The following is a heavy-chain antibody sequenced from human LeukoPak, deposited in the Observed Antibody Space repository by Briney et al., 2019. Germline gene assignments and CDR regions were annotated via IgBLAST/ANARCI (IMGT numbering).Heavy chain of an antibody. CDR3: ARSSCWSLFDY. V-gene: IGHV1-2*02. D-gene: IGHD6-19*01. J-gene: IGHJ4*02. CDR1: GYTFTDYH. CDR2: ISPNSGDT. Sequence: ASVTVSYKASGYTFTDYHMHWVRQAPGQGREWMGWISPNSGDTGFEKKFQGSVTMTRDTSISTAYLELSRLRSDDTAVYYCARSSCWSLFDYWGQRTLVTFSS.